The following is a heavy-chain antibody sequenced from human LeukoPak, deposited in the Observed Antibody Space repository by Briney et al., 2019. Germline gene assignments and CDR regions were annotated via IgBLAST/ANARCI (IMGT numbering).Heavy chain of an antibody. D-gene: IGHD6-13*01. J-gene: IGHJ5*02. CDR2: IYHSGST. Sequence: PSETLSLTCTVSGGSISSYYWSWIRQPPGKGLEWIGYIYHSGSTYYNPSLKSRVTISVDRSKNQFSLKLSSVTAADTAVYYCARGQLALNWFDPWGQGTLVTVSS. CDR3: ARGQLALNWFDP. V-gene: IGHV4-59*12. CDR1: GGSISSYY.